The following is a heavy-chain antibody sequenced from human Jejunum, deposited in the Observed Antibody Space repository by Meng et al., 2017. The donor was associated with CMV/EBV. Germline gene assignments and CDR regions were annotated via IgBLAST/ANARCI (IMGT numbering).Heavy chain of an antibody. CDR1: GYSVTSYE. J-gene: IGHJ4*02. CDR2: IYSNDDT. CDR3: TRAPTITTNFDS. D-gene: IGHD4-17*01. Sequence: VGSGYSVTSYEMTWVRQAPGQGLELVSIIYSNDDTKYADSVRGRFTISRDNSRNAVYLQMNSLRPQDTAVYYCTRAPTITTNFDSWGQGTLVTVSS. V-gene: IGHV3-66*02.